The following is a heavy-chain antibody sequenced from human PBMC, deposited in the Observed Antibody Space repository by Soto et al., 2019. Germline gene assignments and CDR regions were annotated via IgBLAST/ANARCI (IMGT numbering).Heavy chain of an antibody. D-gene: IGHD2-21*01. CDR2: INHSGST. CDR1: GGSFSGYY. Sequence: QVQLQQWGAGLLKPSETLSLTCAVYGGSFSGYYWSWIRQPPGKGLEWFGEINHSGSTNYNPSLKSRVTISVDTSKNQFSLKLSSVTAADTAVYYCKLYSPDAFDIWGQGTMVTVSS. CDR3: KLYSPDAFDI. V-gene: IGHV4-34*01. J-gene: IGHJ3*02.